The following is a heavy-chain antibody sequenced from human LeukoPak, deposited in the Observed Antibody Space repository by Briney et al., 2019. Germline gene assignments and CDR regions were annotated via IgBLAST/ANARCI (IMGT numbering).Heavy chain of an antibody. V-gene: IGHV4-61*08. D-gene: IGHD5-24*01. CDR1: SGSIRSGDYY. CDR2: VYNSGST. Sequence: SETLSLTCTVSSGSIRSGDYYWSWIRQPPGKGLEWIGYVYNSGSTNYNPSLKSRVTISIETSKNQFSLKLSSVTAADTAMYYCAGGGDAYYFHYWGQGTLVTVSS. CDR3: AGGGDAYYFHY. J-gene: IGHJ4*02.